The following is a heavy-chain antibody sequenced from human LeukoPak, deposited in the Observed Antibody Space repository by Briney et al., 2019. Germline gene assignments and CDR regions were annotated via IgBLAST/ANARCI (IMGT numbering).Heavy chain of an antibody. D-gene: IGHD6-19*01. CDR2: INYKGGPT. V-gene: IGHV3-64*04. J-gene: IGHJ4*02. Sequence: GGSLRLSCAASGFTLNSFSMHWVRQSPGRGLEYVSAINYKGGPTYYADSVKGRFTISRDNSKNTLYLQMNSLRAEDTALYYCARSRRDSDWYIDDYWGQGTLVTVSS. CDR3: ARSRRDSDWYIDDY. CDR1: GFTLNSFS.